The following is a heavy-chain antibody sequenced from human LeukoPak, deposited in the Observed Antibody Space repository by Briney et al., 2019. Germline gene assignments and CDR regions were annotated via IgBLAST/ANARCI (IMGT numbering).Heavy chain of an antibody. CDR3: AICYGSGVMPYYYGMDV. CDR2: IYYSGST. J-gene: IGHJ6*02. V-gene: IGHV4-39*07. CDR1: GGSISSSSYY. D-gene: IGHD3-10*01. Sequence: PSETLSLTCTVSGGSISSSSYYWGWIRQPPGKGLEWIGSIYYSGSTYYNPSLKSRVTISVDTSKNQFSLKLSSVTAADTAVYYCAICYGSGVMPYYYGMDVWGQGTTVTVSS.